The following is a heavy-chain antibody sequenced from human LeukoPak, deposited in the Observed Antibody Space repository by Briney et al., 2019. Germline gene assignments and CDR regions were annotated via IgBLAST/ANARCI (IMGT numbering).Heavy chain of an antibody. J-gene: IGHJ4*02. Sequence: GGSLRLSCAASGFTFSDYYMSWIRQAPGKGLEWVSYISSSGSTIYYADSVKGRFTISRDNAKNSLYLQMNSLRAEDTAVYCCASWDSSSQEGFDYWGQGTLVTVSS. D-gene: IGHD6-6*01. CDR1: GFTFSDYY. CDR2: ISSSGSTI. V-gene: IGHV3-11*01. CDR3: ASWDSSSQEGFDY.